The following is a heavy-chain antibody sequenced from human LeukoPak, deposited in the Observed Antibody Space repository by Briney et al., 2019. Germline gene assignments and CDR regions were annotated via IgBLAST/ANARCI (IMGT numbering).Heavy chain of an antibody. CDR2: ISGSGGST. Sequence: GGSLRLSCAASGFTFSTYAMSWVRQAPGKGLEWVSAISGSGGSTYYADSVKGRFTISRDSSKNTLYLQMNSLRVEDTAVYYCAKVSVLTAVAPDYWGQGTLVTVSS. V-gene: IGHV3-23*01. CDR3: AKVSVLTAVAPDY. CDR1: GFTFSTYA. J-gene: IGHJ4*02. D-gene: IGHD6-19*01.